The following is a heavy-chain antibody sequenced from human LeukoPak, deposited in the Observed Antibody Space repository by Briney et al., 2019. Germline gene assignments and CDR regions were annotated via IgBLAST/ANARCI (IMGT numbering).Heavy chain of an antibody. D-gene: IGHD2-2*01. CDR1: GLTVSSNY. Sequence: PGGSLRLSCAASGLTVSSNYMSWVRQAPGKGLEWVSVIYSGGSTYYADSVKGRFTISRDNSKNTLYLQMNSLRAEDTAVYYCAREVRYCSSTSCYLWGMDVWGQGTTVTVSS. CDR3: AREVRYCSSTSCYLWGMDV. J-gene: IGHJ6*02. CDR2: IYSGGST. V-gene: IGHV3-66*01.